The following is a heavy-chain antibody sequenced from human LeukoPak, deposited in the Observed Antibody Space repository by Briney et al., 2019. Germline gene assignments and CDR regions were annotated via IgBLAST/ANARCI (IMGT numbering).Heavy chain of an antibody. CDR1: GGSISSYY. CDR3: ARGYYYDSSGYPSFDY. J-gene: IGHJ4*02. Sequence: SENLSLTCTVSGGSISSYYWSWIRQPPGKGLEWIGYIYTSGSTNYNPSLKSRVTISVDTSKNQFSLKLSSVTAADTAVYYCARGYYYDSSGYPSFDYWGQGTLVTVSS. D-gene: IGHD3-22*01. CDR2: IYTSGST. V-gene: IGHV4-4*09.